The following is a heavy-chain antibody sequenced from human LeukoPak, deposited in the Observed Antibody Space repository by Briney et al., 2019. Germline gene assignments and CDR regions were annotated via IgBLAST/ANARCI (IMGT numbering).Heavy chain of an antibody. Sequence: SETLSLTCTVSGASLRSSAYYWGWIRQPPGKGLEWIGSLSYGGTTYYNPSLKSRTTISIDTSKNQFSLKVTSVTAADTAVYYCVRRGPGWRIEYWGQGTLVTVSS. J-gene: IGHJ4*02. D-gene: IGHD6-19*01. V-gene: IGHV4-39*01. CDR2: LSYGGTT. CDR3: VRRGPGWRIEY. CDR1: GASLRSSAYY.